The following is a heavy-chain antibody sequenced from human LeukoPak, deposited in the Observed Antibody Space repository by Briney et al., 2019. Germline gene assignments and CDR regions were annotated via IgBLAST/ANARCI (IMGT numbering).Heavy chain of an antibody. CDR1: GFTFSSYA. CDR2: ISSNGGST. Sequence: PGGSLRLSCSASGFTFSSYAMHWVRQAPGKGLEYVSAISSNGGSTYYADSVKGRFTIPRDNSKNTLYLQMSSLRAEDTAVYYCVKDKNGRSQKFDYWGQGTLVTVSS. CDR3: VKDKNGRSQKFDY. V-gene: IGHV3-64D*06. J-gene: IGHJ4*02. D-gene: IGHD2-15*01.